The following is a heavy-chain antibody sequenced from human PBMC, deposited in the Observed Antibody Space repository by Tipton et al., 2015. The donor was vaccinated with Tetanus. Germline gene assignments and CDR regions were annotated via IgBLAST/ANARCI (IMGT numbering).Heavy chain of an antibody. Sequence: TLSLTCTVSGGSISSSSYYWGWIRQPPGKGLEWIGSIYYSGSTTYNPSLKSRVTVSIDTSKNQFSLKLRSVSAADTAVYYCARLTLGQLLSPFMDVWGQGTTVTVSS. CDR3: ARLTLGQLLSPFMDV. CDR2: IYYSGST. V-gene: IGHV4-39*01. D-gene: IGHD2-2*01. CDR1: GGSISSSSYY. J-gene: IGHJ6*02.